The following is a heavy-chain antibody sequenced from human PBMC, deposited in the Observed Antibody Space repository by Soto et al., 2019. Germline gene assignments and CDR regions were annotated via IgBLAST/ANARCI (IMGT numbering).Heavy chain of an antibody. D-gene: IGHD7-27*01. J-gene: IGHJ4*02. CDR1: GGYLSSYY. Sequence: PSETLSVTCTVSGGYLSSYYLSWIRQPPGKGLEWIGYIYYSGSTNYNPSLKSRVTISVDRSKDRCSQKLSSVTAEDTAVYDCARRWGRTFDYWGQGTLVTVSS. CDR2: IYYSGST. V-gene: IGHV4-59*08. CDR3: ARRWGRTFDY.